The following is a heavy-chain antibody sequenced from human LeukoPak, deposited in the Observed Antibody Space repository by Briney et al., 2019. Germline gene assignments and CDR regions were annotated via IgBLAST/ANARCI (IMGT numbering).Heavy chain of an antibody. CDR1: GGSISSGSYY. CDR2: IYTSGST. V-gene: IGHV4-61*02. D-gene: IGHD4-17*01. J-gene: IGHJ4*02. CDR3: ARHYGDYVFDY. Sequence: PSQTLSLTCTVSGGSISSGSYYWSWIRQPAGKGLEWIGRIYTSGSTNYTPSLKSRVTISVDTSKNQFSLKLSSVTAADTAVYYCARHYGDYVFDYWGQGSLVTVPS.